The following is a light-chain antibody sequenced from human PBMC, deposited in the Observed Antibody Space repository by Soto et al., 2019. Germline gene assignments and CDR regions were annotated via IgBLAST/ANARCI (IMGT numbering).Light chain of an antibody. Sequence: QSALTQPASVSGSPGQSITISCTGSSSDVGRYNLVSWYQHHPSKAPKLMIYEGSKRPSGVSNRFSGSKSGSTASLTISGLQAEDEADYYCSSYAGTTTFVVFGGGTKLTVL. CDR1: SSDVGRYNL. V-gene: IGLV2-23*01. CDR3: SSYAGTTTFVV. J-gene: IGLJ2*01. CDR2: EGS.